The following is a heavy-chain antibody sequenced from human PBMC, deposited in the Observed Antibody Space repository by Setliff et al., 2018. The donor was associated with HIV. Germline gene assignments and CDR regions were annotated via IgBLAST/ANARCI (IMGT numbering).Heavy chain of an antibody. CDR2: IDHSGST. CDR1: GGSFSGYY. CDR3: AKYGPNCRSITCDEGYYFDS. V-gene: IGHV4-34*01. D-gene: IGHD2-2*01. J-gene: IGHJ4*02. Sequence: PSETLSLTCAVYGGSFSGYYWSWIRQAPGKGLEWIGEIDHSGSTNYNPSLKSRVTISVDTSKNHFSLRLTSVAAADTALYYCAKYGPNCRSITCDEGYYFDSWGQGALVTVSS.